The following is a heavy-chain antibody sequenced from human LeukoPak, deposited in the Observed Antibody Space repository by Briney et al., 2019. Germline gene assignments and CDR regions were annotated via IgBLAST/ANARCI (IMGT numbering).Heavy chain of an antibody. CDR3: ARFSGNYYGSGTPPLYFDY. D-gene: IGHD3-10*01. CDR1: GYTFTNYG. CDR2: ISAYNGNT. Sequence: GASVKVSCKDSGYTFTNYGISWVRQAPGQGLEWLAWISAYNGNTKYAQTLQGRVTITTDTSTSTAYMDLRRLRSDDTAVYYCARFSGNYYGSGTPPLYFDYWGQGTLVTVSS. J-gene: IGHJ4*02. V-gene: IGHV1-18*01.